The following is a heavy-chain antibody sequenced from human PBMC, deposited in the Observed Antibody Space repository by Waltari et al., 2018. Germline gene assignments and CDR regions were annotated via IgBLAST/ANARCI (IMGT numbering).Heavy chain of an antibody. D-gene: IGHD2-15*01. Sequence: QVQLQESRPGLVTPSGTLSVTCAVSGDSINGTYWWSWVRQTPGRGLEWIGQIHGSGRRIYNPPLGSRVTVTIDTSNNHFSMKVSTATAADTAVYYCARDRGRGLYLDSWGKGTLVTV. CDR2: IHGSGRR. J-gene: IGHJ4*02. CDR1: GDSINGTYW. CDR3: ARDRGRGLYLDS. V-gene: IGHV4-4*02.